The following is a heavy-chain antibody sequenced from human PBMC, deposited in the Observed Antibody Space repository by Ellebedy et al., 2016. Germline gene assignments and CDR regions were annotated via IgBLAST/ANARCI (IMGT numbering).Heavy chain of an antibody. V-gene: IGHV1-24*01. CDR2: FDPEDGET. CDR1: GYTLTDLS. D-gene: IGHD3-10*01. Sequence: ASVKVSCKVSGYTLTDLSMHWVRQAPGKGLEWMGGFDPEDGETIYAQKFQGRVTMTEDTSASTAYMELSSLRSEDTAVYYCARADYYGSGFDYWGQGTLVTVSS. J-gene: IGHJ4*02. CDR3: ARADYYGSGFDY.